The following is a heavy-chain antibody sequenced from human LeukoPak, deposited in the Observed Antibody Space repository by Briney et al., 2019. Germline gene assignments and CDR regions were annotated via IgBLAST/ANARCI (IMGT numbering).Heavy chain of an antibody. V-gene: IGHV3-23*01. CDR3: ASLGYCSSTSCYGYYYGMDV. D-gene: IGHD2-2*01. Sequence: GGSLRLSCAASGFTFSSYTMSWVRQAPGKGLEWVSTITTSDGNTYYADSVKGRFTVSRDNSKNTLYLQMNSLRAEDTAVYFCASLGYCSSTSCYGYYYGMDVWGQGTTVTVSS. CDR1: GFTFSSYT. J-gene: IGHJ6*02. CDR2: ITTSDGNT.